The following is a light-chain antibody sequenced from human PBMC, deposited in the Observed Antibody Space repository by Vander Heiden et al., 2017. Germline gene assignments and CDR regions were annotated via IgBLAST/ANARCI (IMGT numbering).Light chain of an antibody. CDR1: QSVLYNSNNKNY. Sequence: DIVMTQSPDFLAVSLGERATINCKSSQSVLYNSNNKNYLAWYQQKPGQPPKLLIYWASTRESGVPDRFSGSGSGTDFTLTITSLQAEDVVVYYCQQYYTLPLTFGGGTKVEIK. CDR2: WAS. CDR3: QQYYTLPLT. J-gene: IGKJ4*01. V-gene: IGKV4-1*01.